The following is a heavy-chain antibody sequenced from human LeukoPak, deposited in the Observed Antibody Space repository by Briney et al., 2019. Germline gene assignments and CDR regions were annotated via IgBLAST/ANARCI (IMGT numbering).Heavy chain of an antibody. Sequence: ASVKVSCKVSGYTLTELSMHWVRQAPGKGLEWMGGFDPEDGETIYAQKFQGRVTMTEDTSTDTAYMELSSLRSEDTAVYYCATAGIYYGSGSYRHWGQGTLVTVSS. D-gene: IGHD3-10*01. V-gene: IGHV1-24*01. CDR1: GYTLTELS. CDR2: FDPEDGET. J-gene: IGHJ4*02. CDR3: ATAGIYYGSGSYRH.